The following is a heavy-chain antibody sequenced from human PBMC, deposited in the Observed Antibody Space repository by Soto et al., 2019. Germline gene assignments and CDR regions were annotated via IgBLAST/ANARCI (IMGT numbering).Heavy chain of an antibody. J-gene: IGHJ6*02. CDR2: ISGSGGST. V-gene: IGHV3-23*01. CDR1: GFTFSSYD. CDR3: ARGLKNYYGVDV. Sequence: GYLRLSCAASGFTFSSYDMSWVRQAPGKGLEWVSRISGSGGSTNYADSVKGRFTISRDNVENTVYLQMGSLRADDTAVYYCARGLKNYYGVDVWGQGTTVTVSS.